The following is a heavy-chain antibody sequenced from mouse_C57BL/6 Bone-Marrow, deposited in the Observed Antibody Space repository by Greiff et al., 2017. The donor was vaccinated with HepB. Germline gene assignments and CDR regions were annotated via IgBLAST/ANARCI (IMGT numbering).Heavy chain of an antibody. CDR2: IHPSDSDT. J-gene: IGHJ2*01. D-gene: IGHD1-1*01. Sequence: QVQLKQPGAELVKPGASVKVSCKASGYTFTSYWMHWVKQRPGQGLEWIGRIHPSDSDTNYNQKFKGKATLTVDKSSSTAYMQLSSLTSEDSAVYYCAINEVLITRVVAWNDFDYWGQGTTVTVSS. V-gene: IGHV1-74*01. CDR1: GYTFTSYW. CDR3: AINEVLITRVVAWNDFDY.